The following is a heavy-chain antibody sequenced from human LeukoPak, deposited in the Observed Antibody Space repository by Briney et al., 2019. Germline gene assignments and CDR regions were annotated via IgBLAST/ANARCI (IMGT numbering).Heavy chain of an antibody. CDR1: GGTFSSYA. CDR2: IIPIFGTA. CDR3: ASSVRPDSSSWLDAFDI. V-gene: IGHV1-69*13. Sequence: SVKVSCRASGGTFSSYAISWVRQAPGQGLEWMGGIIPIFGTANYAQKFQGRVTITADESTSTAYMELSSLRSEDTAVYYCASSVRPDSSSWLDAFDIWGQGTMVTVSS. J-gene: IGHJ3*02. D-gene: IGHD6-13*01.